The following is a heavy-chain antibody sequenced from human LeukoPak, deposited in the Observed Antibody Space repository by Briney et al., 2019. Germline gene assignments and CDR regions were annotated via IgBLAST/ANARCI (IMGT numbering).Heavy chain of an antibody. CDR1: GFTFSSYS. V-gene: IGHV3-21*01. Sequence: GRSLRLSCAASGFTFSSYSMNWVRQAPGKGLEWVSSISSSSSYIYYADSVKGRFTISRDNAKNSLYLQMNSLRAEDTAVYYCARDGVGLWFGELAGNFDYWGQGTLVTVSS. CDR3: ARDGVGLWFGELAGNFDY. CDR2: ISSSSSYI. D-gene: IGHD3-10*01. J-gene: IGHJ4*02.